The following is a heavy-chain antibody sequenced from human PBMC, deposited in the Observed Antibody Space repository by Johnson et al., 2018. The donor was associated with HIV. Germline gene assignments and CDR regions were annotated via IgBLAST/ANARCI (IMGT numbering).Heavy chain of an antibody. CDR2: ISSDGTDT. V-gene: IGHV3-74*02. Sequence: VQLVESGGGLVQPGGSLILSCAASGFTFSRYWMHWVRQAPGKGLVWVSRISSDGTDTYYADSVKGRFTISRDNARNTMFVQMKSLRAEDTAVYYCARPRPMIVVAKGAFDIWGQGTMVTVSS. CDR1: GFTFSRYW. J-gene: IGHJ3*02. D-gene: IGHD3-22*01. CDR3: ARPRPMIVVAKGAFDI.